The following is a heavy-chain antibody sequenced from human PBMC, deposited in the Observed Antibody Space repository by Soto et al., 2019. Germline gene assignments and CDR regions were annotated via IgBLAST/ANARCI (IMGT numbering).Heavy chain of an antibody. CDR3: AKDPIRSTVTNLNWFFDL. Sequence: GGSLRLSCAASGFTFSSYGMHWVRQAPGKGLEWVAVISYDGSNKYYADSVKGRFTISRYNSKNTLYLQMNSLRAEDTAVYYCAKDPIRSTVTNLNWFFDLWGRGTLVTVSS. J-gene: IGHJ2*01. V-gene: IGHV3-30*18. CDR1: GFTFSSYG. CDR2: ISYDGSNK. D-gene: IGHD4-4*01.